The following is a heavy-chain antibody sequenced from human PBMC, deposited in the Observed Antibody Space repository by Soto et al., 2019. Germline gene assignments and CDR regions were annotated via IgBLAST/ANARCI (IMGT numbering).Heavy chain of an antibody. CDR1: AFKFSDYY. CDR2: ISGSGDVI. Sequence: VGSLRLSCASSAFKFSDYYMSWVRHSPGKWLEWVSYISGSGDVIYYADSVKGRFTISRDNDKKSVHLQMDTLRAEDTALYYCARAPDCGEGSCYRHFELWGQGTRVSVSS. J-gene: IGHJ4*02. CDR3: ARAPDCGEGSCYRHFEL. D-gene: IGHD2-15*01. V-gene: IGHV3-11*01.